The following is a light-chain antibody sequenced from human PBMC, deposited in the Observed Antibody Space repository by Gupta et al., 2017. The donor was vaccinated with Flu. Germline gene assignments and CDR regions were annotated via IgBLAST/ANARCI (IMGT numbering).Light chain of an antibody. J-gene: IGKJ4*01. Sequence: DIQMTQSPSSLSASVGDRVTITCQASQDISNYLNWYQQKPGKAPKVLIYDVFNLETGVPSRFSGSGSGTDFTFTISSLQPEDFATYYCQQYADLPLTFGGGTKVEI. CDR1: QDISNY. V-gene: IGKV1-33*01. CDR3: QQYADLPLT. CDR2: DVF.